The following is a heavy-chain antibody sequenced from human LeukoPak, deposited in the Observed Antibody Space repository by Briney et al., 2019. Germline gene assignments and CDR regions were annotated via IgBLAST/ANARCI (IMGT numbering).Heavy chain of an antibody. CDR2: INWNGGST. Sequence: GGSLRLSCAASGFTFDDYGMSWVRQAPGKGLEWVSGINWNGGSTGYADSVKGRFTISRDNAKNSLYLQMNSLRAEDTAVYYCARDDPFYYYYMDVWGKGTTVTVSS. CDR1: GFTFDDYG. CDR3: ARDDPFYYYYMDV. V-gene: IGHV3-20*04. J-gene: IGHJ6*03.